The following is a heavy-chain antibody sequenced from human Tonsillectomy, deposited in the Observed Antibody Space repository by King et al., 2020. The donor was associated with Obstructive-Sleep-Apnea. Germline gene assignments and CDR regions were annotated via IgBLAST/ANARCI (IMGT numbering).Heavy chain of an antibody. CDR2: IYYSGST. J-gene: IGHJ4*02. CDR3: ARADSYCSSTSCYFDY. CDR1: GGSISSSSYY. Sequence: LQLQESGPGLVKPSETLSLTCTVSGGSISSSSYYCGWIRQPPGKGLEWIGRIYYSGSTSYNPSLKSRVTISVYTSKNQFSLKLSSVTAADTAVYYCARADSYCSSTSCYFDYWGQGTLVTVSS. D-gene: IGHD2-2*01. V-gene: IGHV4-39*07.